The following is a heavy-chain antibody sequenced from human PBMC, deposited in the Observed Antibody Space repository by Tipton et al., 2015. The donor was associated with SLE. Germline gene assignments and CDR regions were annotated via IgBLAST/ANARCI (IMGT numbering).Heavy chain of an antibody. D-gene: IGHD5-24*01. J-gene: IGHJ4*02. Sequence: SLRLSCAASGFTFDDYAMHWVRQAPGKGLEWVSGISWNSGSIGYADSVKGRFTISRDNAKNSLYLQMNSLRAEDTAVYYCATSRDGYNSWGQGTLVTVSS. CDR2: ISWNSGSI. CDR3: ATSRDGYNS. CDR1: GFTFDDYA. V-gene: IGHV3-9*01.